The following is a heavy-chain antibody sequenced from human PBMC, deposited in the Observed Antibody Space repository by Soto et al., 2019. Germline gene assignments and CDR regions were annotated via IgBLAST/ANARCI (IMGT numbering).Heavy chain of an antibody. J-gene: IGHJ6*03. CDR1: GYSFTSYW. CDR2: IYPGDSDT. CDR3: ARTYYDYIWGSYRPESYYYYYMDV. V-gene: IGHV5-51*01. Sequence: PGESLKISCKGSGYSFTSYWIGWVRQMPGKGLEWMGIIYPGDSDTRYSPSFQGQVTISADKSISTAYLQWSILKASDTAMYYCARTYYDYIWGSYRPESYYYYYMDVWGKGTTVTVSS. D-gene: IGHD3-16*02.